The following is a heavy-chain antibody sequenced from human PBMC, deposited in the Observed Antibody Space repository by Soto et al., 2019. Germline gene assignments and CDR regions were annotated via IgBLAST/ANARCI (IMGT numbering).Heavy chain of an antibody. D-gene: IGHD3-22*01. Sequence: GGSLRLSCAASGFAFNNYAVSWVRQDPGKGLEWLSATSGSGGITRYADSVKGRFTVSRDNSKNTLYLQMNSLRAEDTAVYYCARGLDSSGYYYNWFDPWGQGTLVTVSS. V-gene: IGHV3-23*01. CDR3: ARGLDSSGYYYNWFDP. CDR1: GFAFNNYA. CDR2: TSGSGGIT. J-gene: IGHJ5*02.